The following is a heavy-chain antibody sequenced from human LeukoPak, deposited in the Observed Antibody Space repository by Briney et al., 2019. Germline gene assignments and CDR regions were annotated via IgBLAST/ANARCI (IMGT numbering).Heavy chain of an antibody. V-gene: IGHV4-30-2*01. CDR3: ARSSSGYRFDY. D-gene: IGHD3-22*01. CDR2: IYHSGST. Sequence: SETLSLTCAVSSGSISSGGYSWSWIRQPPGKGLEWIGYIYHSGSTYYNPSLKSRVTISVDRSKNQFSLKLSSVTAADTAVYYCARSSSGYRFDYWGQGTLVTVSS. CDR1: SGSISSGGYS. J-gene: IGHJ4*02.